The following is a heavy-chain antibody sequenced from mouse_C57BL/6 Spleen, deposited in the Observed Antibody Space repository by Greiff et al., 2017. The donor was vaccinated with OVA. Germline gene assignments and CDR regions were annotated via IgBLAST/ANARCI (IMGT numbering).Heavy chain of an antibody. CDR3: ARELLRKYAMDY. D-gene: IGHD1-1*01. CDR2: INPSNGGT. V-gene: IGHV1-53*01. CDR1: GYTFTSYW. Sequence: QVQLQPPGTELVKPGASVKLSCKASGYTFTSYWMHWVKQRPGQGLEWIGNINPSNGGTNYNEKFKSKATLTVDKSSSTAYMQLSSLTSEDSAVYYCARELLRKYAMDYWGQGTSVTVSS. J-gene: IGHJ4*01.